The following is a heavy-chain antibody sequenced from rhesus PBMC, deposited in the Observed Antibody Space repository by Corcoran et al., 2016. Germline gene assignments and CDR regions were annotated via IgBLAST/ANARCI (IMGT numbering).Heavy chain of an antibody. D-gene: IGHD3-16*01. V-gene: IGHV4-165*02. J-gene: IGHJ4*01. Sequence: VQLQESGPGLVKPSETLSLTCAVSCGSISGSYWNCISPPPRKGLALIGYIGCSRGRTSYKPTLQIRVTISTETYKKQFSLKLSSVTAADTAVYYCARGANSCSYYYPLFPLDYWGQGVLVTVSS. CDR3: ARGANSCSYYYPLFPLDY. CDR2: IGCSRGRT. CDR1: CGSISGSY.